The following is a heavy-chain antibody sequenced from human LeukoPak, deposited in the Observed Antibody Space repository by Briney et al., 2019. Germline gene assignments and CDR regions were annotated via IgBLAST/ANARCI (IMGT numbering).Heavy chain of an antibody. D-gene: IGHD6-13*01. CDR2: MNPNSGNT. Sequence: ASVKVSCKASGYTFTSYDINWARQATGQGLEWMGWMNPNSGNTGYAQKFQGRVTITRNTSISTAYMELSSLRSEDTAVYYCARHSSRETDALDIWGQGTMVTVSS. CDR3: ARHSSRETDALDI. CDR1: GYTFTSYD. J-gene: IGHJ3*02. V-gene: IGHV1-8*03.